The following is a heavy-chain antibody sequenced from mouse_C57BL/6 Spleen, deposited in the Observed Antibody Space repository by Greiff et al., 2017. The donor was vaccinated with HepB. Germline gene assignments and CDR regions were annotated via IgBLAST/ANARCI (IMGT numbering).Heavy chain of an antibody. V-gene: IGHV5-9*01. Sequence: EVQLVESGGGLVKPGGSLKLSCAASGFTFSSYTMSWVRQTPGKRLEWVATISGGGGNTYYPERVKGRFTISTDNAKNTLYLQMSSLRSEDTALYYCARHGGYDPYFDYWGPGTTLTVSS. CDR1: GFTFSSYT. CDR3: ARHGGYDPYFDY. D-gene: IGHD2-2*01. CDR2: ISGGGGNT. J-gene: IGHJ2*01.